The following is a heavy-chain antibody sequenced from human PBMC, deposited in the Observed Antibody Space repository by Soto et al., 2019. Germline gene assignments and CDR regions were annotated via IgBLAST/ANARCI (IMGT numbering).Heavy chain of an antibody. Sequence: EVQLLESGGGLVQPGGSLRLSCAASGFTFSSYAMSWVRQAPGKGLEWVSAISGSGGSTYYADSVKGRFTISRDNSKNTLYLQMNSLRAEDTAVYYCARSCGGDCYSGRGWWELLFPITYWGQGTLVTVSS. CDR3: ARSCGGDCYSGRGWWELLFPITY. V-gene: IGHV3-23*01. J-gene: IGHJ4*02. D-gene: IGHD2-21*02. CDR1: GFTFSSYA. CDR2: ISGSGGST.